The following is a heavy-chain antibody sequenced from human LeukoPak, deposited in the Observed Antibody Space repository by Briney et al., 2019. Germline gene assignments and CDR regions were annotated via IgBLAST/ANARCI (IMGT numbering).Heavy chain of an antibody. Sequence: PSETLSLTCTVSGGSISSYYWSWMRQSPGKELEWIGYIHYSGSTNYNPSLKSRVTISVDTPKNQFPLKLSSVTAADTAVYYCARPYGSGSYYKWDFDYWGQGTLVTVSS. CDR3: ARPYGSGSYYKWDFDY. CDR1: GGSISSYY. CDR2: IHYSGST. D-gene: IGHD3-10*01. J-gene: IGHJ4*02. V-gene: IGHV4-59*08.